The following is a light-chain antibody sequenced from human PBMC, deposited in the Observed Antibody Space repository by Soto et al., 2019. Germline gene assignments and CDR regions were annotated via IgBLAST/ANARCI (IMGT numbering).Light chain of an antibody. V-gene: IGKV3-20*01. CDR3: QQYGNSPA. J-gene: IGKJ4*01. Sequence: EIVLTQSPGTLSLSPGERATLSCRASQSVSSSYLAWYQQKPGQAPRILIYGASSRATGIPDRFSGSGSGTDFALTSTRLEHEDFAVYYCQQYGNSPAFGGGTKVEIK. CDR2: GAS. CDR1: QSVSSSY.